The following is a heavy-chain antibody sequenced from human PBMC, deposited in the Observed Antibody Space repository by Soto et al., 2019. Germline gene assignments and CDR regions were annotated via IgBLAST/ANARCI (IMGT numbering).Heavy chain of an antibody. D-gene: IGHD2-2*01. CDR2: IIPIFGTA. Sequence: QVQLVQSGAEVKKPGSSVKVSCKASGGTFSSYAISWVRQAPGQGLEWMGGIIPIFGTANYAQKFQGTVTITADESTSTAYIELRSLRSEDTAVYYCARVAIPTMVEGPAQYQLLCPWGQGTLVTVSS. V-gene: IGHV1-69*01. J-gene: IGHJ5*02. CDR3: ARVAIPTMVEGPAQYQLLCP. CDR1: GGTFSSYA.